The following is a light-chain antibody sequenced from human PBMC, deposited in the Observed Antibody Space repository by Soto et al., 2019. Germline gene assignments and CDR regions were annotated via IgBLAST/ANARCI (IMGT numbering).Light chain of an antibody. J-gene: IGLJ2*01. CDR3: GAWDNSLTGGV. CDR1: ASNIGNNY. CDR2: ENY. Sequence: QSVLTQPPSVSAAPGQKVTISCSGSASNIGNNYVSWYQQLPGTVPKLLIYENYERPSGIPDRFSGSKSGTSATLGITGLQTGDEADYYCGAWDNSLTGGVFGGGTKLTVL. V-gene: IGLV1-51*02.